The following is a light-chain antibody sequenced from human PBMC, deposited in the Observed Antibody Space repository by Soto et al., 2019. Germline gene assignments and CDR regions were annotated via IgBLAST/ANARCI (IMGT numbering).Light chain of an antibody. V-gene: IGKV3-20*01. Sequence: EIVLTQSPGTLSLSPGERATLSCRASQSVNNNYLAWYQQKPGQAPRLLIYGASSRATDIPDRFSGSGSGIDFTLTISRLEPEDFAVYYCQEYGSSRTFGQGTKVEIK. CDR1: QSVNNNY. CDR2: GAS. CDR3: QEYGSSRT. J-gene: IGKJ1*01.